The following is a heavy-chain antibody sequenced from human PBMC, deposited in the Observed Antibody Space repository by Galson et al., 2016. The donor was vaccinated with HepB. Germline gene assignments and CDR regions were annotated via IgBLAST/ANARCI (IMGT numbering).Heavy chain of an antibody. V-gene: IGHV1-46*01. CDR3: ARDRGPGDRSDYYFQDAFDI. J-gene: IGHJ3*02. D-gene: IGHD3-22*01. CDR1: GYTFTRYY. CDR2: INPSGGST. Sequence: SVKVSCKASGYTFTRYYMYWVRQAPGQGLEWMGIINPSGGSTNYAQKFQGRVTMTRDTSTSTVYLELSSLRSEDTAVYYCARDRGPGDRSDYYFQDAFDIWGQGTMVTVSS.